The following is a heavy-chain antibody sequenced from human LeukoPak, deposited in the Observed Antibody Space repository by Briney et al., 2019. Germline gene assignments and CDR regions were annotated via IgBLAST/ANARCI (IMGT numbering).Heavy chain of an antibody. D-gene: IGHD3-16*01. V-gene: IGHV3-11*01. CDR2: ISSSGSTI. J-gene: IGHJ4*02. CDR1: GFTFSDYY. Sequence: GGSLRLSCAASGFTFSDYYMSWLRQAPGKGLEWVSYISSSGSTIYYADSVKGRFTISRDNAKNSLYLQMNSLRAEDTAVYYCAREGRQGDYYFDYWGQGTLVTVSS. CDR3: AREGRQGDYYFDY.